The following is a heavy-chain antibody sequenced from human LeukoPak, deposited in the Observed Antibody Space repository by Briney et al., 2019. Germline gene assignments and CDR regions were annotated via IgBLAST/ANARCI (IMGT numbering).Heavy chain of an antibody. Sequence: RGESLKISCKGSGSSFTSYWIGWVRQMPGKGLEWMGIIYPGDSDTRYSPSFQGQVTISADKSISTAYLQWSSLKASDTAMYYCAGLIGYCSGGSCPLGPYYFDYWGQGTLVTVSS. CDR3: AGLIGYCSGGSCPLGPYYFDY. D-gene: IGHD2-15*01. J-gene: IGHJ4*02. CDR1: GSSFTSYW. CDR2: IYPGDSDT. V-gene: IGHV5-51*01.